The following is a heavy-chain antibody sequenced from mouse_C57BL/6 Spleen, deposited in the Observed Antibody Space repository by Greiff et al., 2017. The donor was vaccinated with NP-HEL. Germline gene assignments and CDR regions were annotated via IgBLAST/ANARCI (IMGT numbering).Heavy chain of an antibody. CDR3: TRGGNDYDGDYFDY. CDR1: GFTFSSYA. V-gene: IGHV5-9-1*02. D-gene: IGHD2-4*01. Sequence: EVQVVESGEGLVKPGGSLKLSCAASGFTFSSYAMSWVRQTPEKRLEWVAYISSGGDYIYYADTVKGRFTISRDNARNTLYLQMSSLKSEDTAMYYCTRGGNDYDGDYFDYWGQGTTLTVSS. CDR2: ISSGGDYI. J-gene: IGHJ2*01.